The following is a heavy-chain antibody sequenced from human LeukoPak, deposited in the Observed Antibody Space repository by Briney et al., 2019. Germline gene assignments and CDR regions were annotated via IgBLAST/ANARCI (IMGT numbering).Heavy chain of an antibody. Sequence: ASVKVSCKASGYTLTTYGISWVRQAPGQGLEWMGWISVYNGNTNYAQKFQGRVTMTTDTTTSTAYMELRSLRSDDTAMYYCARVGKYEKWGQGTLVTVSS. CDR1: GYTLTTYG. J-gene: IGHJ4*02. D-gene: IGHD2-8*01. CDR2: ISVYNGNT. V-gene: IGHV1-18*01. CDR3: ARVGKYEK.